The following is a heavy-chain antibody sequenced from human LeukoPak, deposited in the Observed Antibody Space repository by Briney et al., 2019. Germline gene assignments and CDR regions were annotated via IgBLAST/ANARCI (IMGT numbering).Heavy chain of an antibody. CDR3: AHSGGSGSYQDI. CDR1: GFSLSTSGVG. CDR2: IYWDDDK. V-gene: IGHV2-5*02. D-gene: IGHD3-10*01. J-gene: IGHJ3*02. Sequence: ESGPTLVKPTQTLTPTCTFSGFSLSTSGVGVGWIRQPPGKALEWLALIYWDDDKRYSPSLKSRLTIIKDTSKNQVVLTMTNMDPVDTATYYCAHSGGSGSYQDIWGQGTMVTVSS.